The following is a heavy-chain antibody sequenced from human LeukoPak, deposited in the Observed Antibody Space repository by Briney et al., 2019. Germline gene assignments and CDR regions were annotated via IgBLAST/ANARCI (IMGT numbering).Heavy chain of an antibody. CDR3: ARTLDYYGSGSYQYYFDY. Sequence: ASVKVSCKASGYTFTSYAMHWVRQAPGQRLEWMGWISAYNGNTNYAQKLQGRVTMTTDTSTSTAYMELRSLRSDDTAVYYCARTLDYYGSGSYQYYFDYWGQGTLVTVSS. V-gene: IGHV1-18*01. CDR1: GYTFTSYA. D-gene: IGHD3-10*01. CDR2: ISAYNGNT. J-gene: IGHJ4*02.